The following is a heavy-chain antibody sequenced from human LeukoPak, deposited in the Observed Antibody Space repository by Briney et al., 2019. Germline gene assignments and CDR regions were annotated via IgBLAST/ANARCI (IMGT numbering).Heavy chain of an antibody. D-gene: IGHD3-22*01. CDR1: GGSIGSSSYY. V-gene: IGHV4-39*07. J-gene: IGHJ5*02. Sequence: ASETLSLTCTVSGGSIGSSSYYWGWIRQPPGKGLEWIGSIYYSGGTYYNPSLKSRVTISVDTSKNQFSLKLSSVTAADTAVYYCARLSSGYYYWFDPWGQGTLVTVSS. CDR3: ARLSSGYYYWFDP. CDR2: IYYSGGT.